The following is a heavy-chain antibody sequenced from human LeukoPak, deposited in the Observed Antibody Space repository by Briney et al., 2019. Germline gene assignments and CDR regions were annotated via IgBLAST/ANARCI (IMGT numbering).Heavy chain of an antibody. J-gene: IGHJ3*02. CDR3: AKTIVLMIYSTPAALDI. D-gene: IGHD2-8*01. CDR2: VRYDGSYK. Sequence: GGSLRLSCAASGFTFNNYGMHWVRQAPGKGLEWVAFVRYDGSYKYYADSVKGRFTISRDNSKNTLYLQMNSLRPEDMAVYYCAKTIVLMIYSTPAALDIWGQGTMVTVSS. CDR1: GFTFNNYG. V-gene: IGHV3-30*02.